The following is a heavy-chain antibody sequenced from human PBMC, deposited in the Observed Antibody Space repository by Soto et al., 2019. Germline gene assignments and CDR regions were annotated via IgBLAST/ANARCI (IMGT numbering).Heavy chain of an antibody. CDR3: AREPLVSPYYYYYYGMDV. Sequence: LRLSCAASGFTFISYGMHWVRQAPGKWLEWVAVIWYDGSNKYYADSVKGRFTISRDNSKNTLYLQMNSLRAEDTAVYYCAREPLVSPYYYYYYGMDVWGQGTTVTVSS. D-gene: IGHD3-3*02. V-gene: IGHV3-33*01. CDR2: IWYDGSNK. CDR1: GFTFISYG. J-gene: IGHJ6*02.